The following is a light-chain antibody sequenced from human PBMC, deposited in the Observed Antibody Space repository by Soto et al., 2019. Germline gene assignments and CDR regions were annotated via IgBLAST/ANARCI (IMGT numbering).Light chain of an antibody. CDR2: EVS. CDR1: TTDIGGYNY. J-gene: IGLJ3*02. CDR3: SSYTNTNTRV. V-gene: IGLV2-14*03. Sequence: QSALTQPASVSGSPGQSITISCTGTTTDIGGYNYVSWYQQHPGKAPKLMIYEVSNRPSGVSYRFSGSKSGNPASLTISGLQAEDEADYYCSSYTNTNTRVFGGGTKLTVL.